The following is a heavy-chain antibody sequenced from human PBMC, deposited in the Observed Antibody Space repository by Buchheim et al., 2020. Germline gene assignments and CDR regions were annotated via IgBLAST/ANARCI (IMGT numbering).Heavy chain of an antibody. D-gene: IGHD2-15*01. CDR2: IYYSGST. Sequence: QVQLQESGPGLVKPSQTLSLTCTVSGGSISSGGYSWGWIRQHPGKGLEWIGYIYYSGSTYYNPSLKSRVTIPVDTSKNQFSLKLSSVTAADTAVYYCAREGNWVAATLNAFDIWGQGT. J-gene: IGHJ3*02. CDR1: GGSISSGGYS. V-gene: IGHV4-31*03. CDR3: AREGNWVAATLNAFDI.